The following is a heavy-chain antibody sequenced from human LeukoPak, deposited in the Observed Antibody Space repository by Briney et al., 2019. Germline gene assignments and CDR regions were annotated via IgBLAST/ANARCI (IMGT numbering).Heavy chain of an antibody. CDR1: GYTFTSYD. CDR2: MNPNSGNT. Sequence: ASVKVSCKASGYTFTSYDINWVRQATGQGLEWMGWMNPNSGNTGYAQKFQGRVTMTRNTSISTAYMELSSLRSEDTAVYYCAREMVPRAITPPPLDYWGQGTLVTVSS. CDR3: AREMVPRAITPPPLDY. J-gene: IGHJ4*02. V-gene: IGHV1-8*01. D-gene: IGHD3-10*01.